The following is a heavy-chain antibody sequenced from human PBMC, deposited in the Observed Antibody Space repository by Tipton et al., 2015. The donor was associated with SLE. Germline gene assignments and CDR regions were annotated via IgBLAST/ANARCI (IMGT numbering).Heavy chain of an antibody. CDR1: GFTFSSYD. CDR3: AKDKGSGSVYFDY. CDR2: IYSGGST. V-gene: IGHV3-NL1*01. Sequence: SLRLSCAASGFTFSSYDMHWVRQAPGKGLEWVSVIYSGGSTYYADSVKGRFTISRDNSKNTLYLQMNSLRAEDTAVYYCAKDKGSGSVYFDYWGQGTLVTVSS. D-gene: IGHD6-19*01. J-gene: IGHJ4*02.